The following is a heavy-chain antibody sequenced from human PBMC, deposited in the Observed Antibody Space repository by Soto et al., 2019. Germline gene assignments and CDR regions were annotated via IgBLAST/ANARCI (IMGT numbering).Heavy chain of an antibody. CDR3: ARYFLGWLQFGGMDG. CDR1: GYTFTSYA. CDR2: INAGNGNT. Sequence: ASVKVSCKASGYTFTSYAMHWVRQAPGQRLEWMGWINAGNGNTKYSQKFQGRVTITRDTSASTAYMELSSLRSEDTAVYYCARYFLGWLQFGGMDGWGQGTTVTVSS. V-gene: IGHV1-3*01. J-gene: IGHJ6*02. D-gene: IGHD5-12*01.